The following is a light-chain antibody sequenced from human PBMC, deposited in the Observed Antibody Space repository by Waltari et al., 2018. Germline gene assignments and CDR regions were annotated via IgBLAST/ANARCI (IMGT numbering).Light chain of an antibody. Sequence: DIQMTQSPSSLSASVGDRVTITCRASQIISSYLNWYQQKPGKAPKLLIYVSSSLQGGAPSRFSGSGSGTDFTLTIISLQPEDFATYYCQQSYSTPYTFGQGTKLEIK. CDR1: QIISSY. V-gene: IGKV1-39*01. CDR3: QQSYSTPYT. CDR2: VSS. J-gene: IGKJ2*01.